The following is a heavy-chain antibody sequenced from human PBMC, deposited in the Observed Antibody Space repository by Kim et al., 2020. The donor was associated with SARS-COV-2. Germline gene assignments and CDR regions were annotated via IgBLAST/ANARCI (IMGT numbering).Heavy chain of an antibody. D-gene: IGHD3-22*01. CDR2: ISAYNGNT. CDR3: ARESQYDSSGYPAGDAFDI. J-gene: IGHJ3*02. CDR1: GYTFTSYG. V-gene: IGHV1-18*04. Sequence: ASVKVSCKASGYTFTSYGISWVRQAPGQGLEWMGWISAYNGNTNYAQKLQGRVTMTTDTSTSTAYMELRSLRSDDTAVYYCARESQYDSSGYPAGDAFDIWGQGTMVTVSS.